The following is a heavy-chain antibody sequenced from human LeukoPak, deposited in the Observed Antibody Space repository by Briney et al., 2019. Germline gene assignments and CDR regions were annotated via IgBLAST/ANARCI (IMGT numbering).Heavy chain of an antibody. Sequence: PSETLSLTCTVSGYSISSGYYWGWIRQPPGKGLEWIGSIYYSGSTYYNPSLKSRVTISVDTSKNQFSLKLSSVTAADTAVYYCAISIYYDSSGYPRYWGQGTLVTVSS. D-gene: IGHD3-22*01. J-gene: IGHJ4*02. CDR2: IYYSGST. CDR1: GYSISSGYY. CDR3: AISIYYDSSGYPRY. V-gene: IGHV4-38-2*02.